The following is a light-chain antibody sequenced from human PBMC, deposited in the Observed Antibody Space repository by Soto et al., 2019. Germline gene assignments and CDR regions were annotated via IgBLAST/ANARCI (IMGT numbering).Light chain of an antibody. Sequence: QSAMTQPPSASGSPGQSVPISCTGTSSDVGGYNYVSWYQQHPGKAPKLMIYEVSKRPSGVPDRFSGSKSGNTASLTVSWLQAEDEAVYYCSSYAGSNNLGVFGTGTKLTVL. CDR3: SSYAGSNNLGV. CDR1: SSDVGGYNY. CDR2: EVS. J-gene: IGLJ1*01. V-gene: IGLV2-8*01.